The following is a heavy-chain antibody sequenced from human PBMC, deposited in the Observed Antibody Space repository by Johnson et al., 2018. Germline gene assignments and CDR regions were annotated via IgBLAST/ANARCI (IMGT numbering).Heavy chain of an antibody. CDR2: ISTTNAI. V-gene: IGHV3-69-1*01. J-gene: IGHJ3*02. D-gene: IGHD3-9*01. Sequence: QLVESVGGLVKPGESLRLSCAASTFTFNTYHMNWVRQAPWKGLEWISYISTTNAIFYADSGQGRFTISRDNAKNSLSLQMNSLRAEDTAVYYCVKDQDWAFDIWGQWTLVTVFS. CDR3: VKDQDWAFDI. CDR1: TFTFNTYH.